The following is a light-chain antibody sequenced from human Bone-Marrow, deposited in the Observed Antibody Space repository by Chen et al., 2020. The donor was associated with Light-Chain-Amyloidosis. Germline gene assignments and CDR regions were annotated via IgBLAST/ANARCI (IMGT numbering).Light chain of an antibody. CDR1: QSVLYRSNNKNY. J-gene: IGKJ4*01. CDR2: WAS. Sequence: IVMTQSPDSLAVSLGERATINCKSSQSVLYRSNNKNYLAWYQQKPGQPPKLLIYWASTRESGVPDRISGSGSGRDVTLTISSLQAEDVAVYYCQQYYSTPPLTFGGGTKVEIK. CDR3: QQYYSTPPLT. V-gene: IGKV4-1*01.